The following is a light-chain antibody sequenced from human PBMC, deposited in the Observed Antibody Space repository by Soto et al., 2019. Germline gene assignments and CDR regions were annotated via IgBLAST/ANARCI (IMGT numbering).Light chain of an antibody. J-gene: IGLJ1*01. CDR1: SSDVGGYNY. V-gene: IGLV2-8*01. CDR2: EVT. Sequence: QSALTQPPSASGSPGQSVTISCTGTSSDVGGYNYVSWYQQHPGKAPKLMIYEVTKRPSGVPDRFSGSKSGNTASLTVSGRQAEDEADYYCSSYAGSNNPNYVFGTGTKVTVL. CDR3: SSYAGSNNPNYV.